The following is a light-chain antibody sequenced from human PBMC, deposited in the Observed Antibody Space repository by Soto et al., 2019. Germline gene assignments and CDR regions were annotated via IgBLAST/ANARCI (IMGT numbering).Light chain of an antibody. J-gene: IGKJ1*01. CDR2: GAS. Sequence: ALTPSPCTPSFSPGKRATLSCRASQSISSSYLSWYQKRPGQAPRLLYYGASIRATGISERFSGSGSGTEFPLTISRLDPEDFAVYCCQQYGSSSWTFGQGTKVDIK. CDR3: QQYGSSSWT. CDR1: QSISSSY. V-gene: IGKV3-20*01.